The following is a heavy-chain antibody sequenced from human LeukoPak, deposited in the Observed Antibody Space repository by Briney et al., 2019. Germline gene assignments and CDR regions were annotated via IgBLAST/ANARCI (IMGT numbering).Heavy chain of an antibody. CDR1: GFTFSSYS. Sequence: GGSLRLSCAASGFTFSSYSMNWVRQAPGKGLEWVSSISSSSSYIYYADSVKGRFTISRDNAKNSLYLQMNSPRAEDTAVYYCAREEQQLVGWFDPWGQGTLVTVSS. D-gene: IGHD6-13*01. V-gene: IGHV3-21*01. CDR2: ISSSSSYI. CDR3: AREEQQLVGWFDP. J-gene: IGHJ5*02.